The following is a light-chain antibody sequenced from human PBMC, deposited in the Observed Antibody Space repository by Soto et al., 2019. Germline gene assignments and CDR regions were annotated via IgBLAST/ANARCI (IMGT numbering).Light chain of an antibody. J-gene: IGLJ2*01. CDR2: DVS. V-gene: IGLV2-14*03. CDR3: ATWDDRLGAVI. CDR1: SSDIGYYNY. Sequence: QSVLTQPASVSGYPGQSITISCTGTSSDIGYYNYVSWYQQHPGKAPKVMIYDVSNRPSGVSNRFSGSKSANTASLTIPGLQAEDEAVYYCATWDDRLGAVIFGGGTKVTV.